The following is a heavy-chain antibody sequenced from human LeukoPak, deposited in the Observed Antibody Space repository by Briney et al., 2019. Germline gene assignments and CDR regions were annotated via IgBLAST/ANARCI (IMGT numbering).Heavy chain of an antibody. J-gene: IGHJ4*02. CDR2: ISYDGSNK. V-gene: IGHV3-30-3*01. CDR3: ARDPDIRGSSYLDY. CDR1: GFTFSSYA. Sequence: GRSLRLSCAASGFTFSSYAMHWVRQAPGKGLEWVAVISYDGSNKYYADSVKGRFTISRDNSKNTLYLQMNSLRAEDTAVYYCARDPDIRGSSYLDYWGQGTLVTVSS. D-gene: IGHD3-9*01.